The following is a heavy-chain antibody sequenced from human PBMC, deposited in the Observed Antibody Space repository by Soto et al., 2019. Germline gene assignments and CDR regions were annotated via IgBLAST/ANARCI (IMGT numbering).Heavy chain of an antibody. CDR3: ARLGNYYDSSGYFE. V-gene: IGHV1-2*02. Sequence: SVKVACKPSVYTFTCYDMHSVRQAPGQGLEWMGWINPNSGGTNYAQKFQGRVTMTRDTSIRTAYMELSRLRSDDTAVYYCARLGNYYDSSGYFEWGQGTLVTASS. J-gene: IGHJ4*02. CDR1: VYTFTCYD. CDR2: INPNSGGT. D-gene: IGHD3-22*01.